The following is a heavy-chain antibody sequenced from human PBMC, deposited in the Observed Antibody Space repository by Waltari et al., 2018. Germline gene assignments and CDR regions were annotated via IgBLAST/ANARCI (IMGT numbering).Heavy chain of an antibody. V-gene: IGHV3-74*01. Sequence: EVQLVESGGGLVQPGGSLRLSCAASGFTFSAYRMHWVRQAPGQGLVWVSLIKADGRATLYGDSVKGRFTMSRDNAKDTLYLQMNSLRGEDTAVYYCAIQISGVVFWGQGTLVTVSS. CDR2: IKADGRAT. CDR1: GFTFSAYR. CDR3: AIQISGVVF. D-gene: IGHD3-3*01. J-gene: IGHJ4*02.